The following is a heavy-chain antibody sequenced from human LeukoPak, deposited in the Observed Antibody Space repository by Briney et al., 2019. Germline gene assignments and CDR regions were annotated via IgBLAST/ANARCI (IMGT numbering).Heavy chain of an antibody. CDR2: IYTSGST. D-gene: IGHD1-1*01. V-gene: IGHV4-4*07. J-gene: IGHJ5*02. Sequence: PSETLSLTCTVSGGSISSYYWSWLRQPAGKGLEWIGRIYTSGSTNYNPSLKSRVTMSVDTSKNQFSLKLSSVTAADTAVYYCARDSSWNDGRYWFDPWGQGTLVTVSS. CDR1: GGSISSYY. CDR3: ARDSSWNDGRYWFDP.